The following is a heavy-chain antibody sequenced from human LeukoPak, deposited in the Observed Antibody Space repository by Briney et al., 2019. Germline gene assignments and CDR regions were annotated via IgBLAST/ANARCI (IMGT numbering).Heavy chain of an antibody. V-gene: IGHV3-7*01. J-gene: IGHJ3*02. D-gene: IGHD2-21*01. CDR3: ARASAPRICCGGDCAYDAFDI. Sequence: GGSLRLSCAASGFTFSSYWMSWVRQAPGKGLEWVANIKQDGSEKYYVDSVKGRFTISRDNAKNSLYLQMNSLRAEDTAVYYCARASAPRICCGGDCAYDAFDIWGQGTMVTVSS. CDR1: GFTFSSYW. CDR2: IKQDGSEK.